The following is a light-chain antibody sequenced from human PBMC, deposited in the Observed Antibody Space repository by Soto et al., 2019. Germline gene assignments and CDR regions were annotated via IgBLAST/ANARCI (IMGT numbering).Light chain of an antibody. V-gene: IGLV2-23*01. CDR3: CSYG. CDR2: EGS. CDR1: SSDVGSYNL. J-gene: IGLJ3*02. Sequence: QSVLTQPASVSGSPGQSITISCTGTSSDVGSYNLVSWYQQHPGKAPKLMIYEGSKRPSGVSNRFSGSKSGNTASLTISGLQAEDEADYYCCSYGLGGGTKLTVL.